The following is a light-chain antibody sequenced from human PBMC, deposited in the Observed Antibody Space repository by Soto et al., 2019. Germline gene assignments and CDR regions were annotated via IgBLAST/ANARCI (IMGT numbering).Light chain of an antibody. V-gene: IGLV2-23*02. CDR2: EVS. J-gene: IGLJ1*01. CDR1: SGDVGGYKF. Sequence: QSALTQPASVSGSPGQSITIYCTGTSGDVGGYKFVSWYQQHPGKAPKLMIYEVSNRPSGVSNRFSGSTSGNAASLTISGLQADDEADYFCCSSAPESTYVFGSGTKVTVL. CDR3: CSSAPESTYV.